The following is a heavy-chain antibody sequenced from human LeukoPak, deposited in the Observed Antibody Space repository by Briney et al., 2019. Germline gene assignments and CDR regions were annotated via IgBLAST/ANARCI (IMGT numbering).Heavy chain of an antibody. CDR3: ARGAGPPRDWFDP. CDR1: GGSISSYY. CDR2: IYYSGST. Sequence: SETLSLTCTVSGGSISSYYWSWIRQPPGKGLEWIGYIYYSGSTDYNPSLKSRVTISVDTSKNQFSLKLSSVTAADTAVYYCARGAGPPRDWFDPWGQGTLVTVSS. V-gene: IGHV4-59*01. D-gene: IGHD6-19*01. J-gene: IGHJ5*02.